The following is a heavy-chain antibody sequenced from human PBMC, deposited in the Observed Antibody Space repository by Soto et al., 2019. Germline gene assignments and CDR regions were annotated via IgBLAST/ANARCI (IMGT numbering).Heavy chain of an antibody. CDR1: GGSVGSDGYY. CDR3: ARGWTAGACWVNWFDL. V-gene: IGHV4-31*03. D-gene: IGHD1-26*01. J-gene: IGHJ5*02. CDR2: VHYSGTT. Sequence: QVQLQESGRGLVEPSQTLSLACTVSGGSVGSDGYYWSWIRHHPGKGLEWIGYVHYSGTTYYNPSLKSRLTLSVDTSKTQFSLNLRTVTAADTALYYCARGWTAGACWVNWFDLWGQGTLVTVSS.